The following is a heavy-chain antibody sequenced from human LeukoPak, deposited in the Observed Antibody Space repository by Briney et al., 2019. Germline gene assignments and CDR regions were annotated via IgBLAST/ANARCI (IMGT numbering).Heavy chain of an antibody. V-gene: IGHV3-23*01. CDR1: GFTFSSYE. CDR2: ITASGDST. Sequence: SGGSLRLSCAASGFTFSSYEMNWVRQAPGKGLEWVSGITASGDSTYYADSVKGRFTMSRDNSRDTVYLQMNSLRAEDTAVYYCAKEYYDFWSGYPHDYWGQGTLVTVSS. CDR3: AKEYYDFWSGYPHDY. D-gene: IGHD3-3*01. J-gene: IGHJ4*02.